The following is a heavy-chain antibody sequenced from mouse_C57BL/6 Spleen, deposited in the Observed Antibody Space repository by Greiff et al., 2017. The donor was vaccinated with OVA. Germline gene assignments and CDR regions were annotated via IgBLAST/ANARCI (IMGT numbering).Heavy chain of an antibody. CDR2: INPGSGGT. CDR3: ARQYYAMDY. V-gene: IGHV1-54*01. Sequence: VQLVESGAELVRPGTSVKVSCKASGYAFTNYLIEWVKQRPGQGLEWIGVINPGSGGTNYNEKFKGKATLTADKSSSTAYMQLSSLTSEDSAVYFCARQYYAMDYWGQGTSVTVSS. J-gene: IGHJ4*01. CDR1: GYAFTNYL.